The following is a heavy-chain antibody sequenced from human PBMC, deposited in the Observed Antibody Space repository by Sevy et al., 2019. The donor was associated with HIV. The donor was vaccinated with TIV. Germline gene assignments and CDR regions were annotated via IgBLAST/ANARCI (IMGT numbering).Heavy chain of an antibody. V-gene: IGHV3-23*01. CDR1: AFTFSTFA. CDR2: ISGNGAST. J-gene: IGHJ5*02. D-gene: IGHD3-22*01. Sequence: GGSLRLSCAASAFTFSTFARSWVRQAPGKGLEWVSAISGNGASTYYADSVKGRLTISRDNSKNTLYLQLNSLRDEDTAVYYCAKVYFDTSFDPWGQGTLVTVSS. CDR3: AKVYFDTSFDP.